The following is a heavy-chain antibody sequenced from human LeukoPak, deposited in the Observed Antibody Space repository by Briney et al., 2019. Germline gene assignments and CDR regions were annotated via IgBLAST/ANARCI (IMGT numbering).Heavy chain of an antibody. CDR1: GFTFSSYW. V-gene: IGHV3-74*01. CDR2: IEGDGST. Sequence: GGSLRLSCAASGFTFSSYWMHWVRQTPGKGLMWVSRIEGDGSTIYADSVKDRFTISRDNGKNTVYLQMNSLRVDDTAMYYCARGRMYCSGGSCYSEMGFDYWGQGTLVTVSS. D-gene: IGHD2-15*01. J-gene: IGHJ4*02. CDR3: ARGRMYCSGGSCYSEMGFDY.